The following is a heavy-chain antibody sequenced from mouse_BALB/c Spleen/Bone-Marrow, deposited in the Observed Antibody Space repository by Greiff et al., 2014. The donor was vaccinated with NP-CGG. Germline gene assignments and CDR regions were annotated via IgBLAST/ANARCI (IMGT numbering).Heavy chain of an antibody. V-gene: IGHV2-2*02. Sequence: VQLQESGPGLVQPSQSLSITCTVSGFSLTSYGVHWVRQSPGKGLEWLGVIWSGGSTDCNAAFISRLSISKDNSKSQVFFKMNSLQANDTAIYYCASTTALYYYAMDYWGQGTSVTVSS. CDR3: ASTTALYYYAMDY. D-gene: IGHD1-2*01. CDR2: IWSGGST. J-gene: IGHJ4*01. CDR1: GFSLTSYG.